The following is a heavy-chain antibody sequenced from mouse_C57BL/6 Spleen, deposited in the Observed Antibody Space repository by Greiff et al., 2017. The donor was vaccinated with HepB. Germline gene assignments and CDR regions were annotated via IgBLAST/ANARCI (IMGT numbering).Heavy chain of an antibody. CDR1: GYTFTRYW. D-gene: IGHD2-14*01. V-gene: IGHV1-55*01. CDR2: IYPGSGST. CDR3: ARDGTKGAMDY. J-gene: IGHJ4*01. Sequence: VQLQQPGAELVKPGASVKMSCKASGYTFTRYWITWVKQRPGQGLEWIGDIYPGSGSTNYNAKFKSKATLTVDTSSSTAYMQLSSLTSEDSAVYYCARDGTKGAMDYWGQGTSVTVSS.